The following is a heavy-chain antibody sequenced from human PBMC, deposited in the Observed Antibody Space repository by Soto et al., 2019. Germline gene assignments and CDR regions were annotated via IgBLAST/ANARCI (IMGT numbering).Heavy chain of an antibody. Sequence: GGSLRLSCAASGLTFNHYGMQWVRQAPGQGLEWVAVIWSDGSNKYYADSVKGRFTISRDNSKNTPFLQINSLSAEDTAWYYCARRGVRTYDIDVWGQGTTVTVS. V-gene: IGHV3-33*01. CDR3: ARRGVRTYDIDV. D-gene: IGHD3-10*01. CDR1: GLTFNHYG. J-gene: IGHJ6*02. CDR2: IWSDGSNK.